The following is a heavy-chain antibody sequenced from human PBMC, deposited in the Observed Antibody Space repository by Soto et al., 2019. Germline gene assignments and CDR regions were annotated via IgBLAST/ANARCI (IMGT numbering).Heavy chain of an antibody. CDR1: GFTFSSYA. D-gene: IGHD4-17*01. V-gene: IGHV3-23*01. CDR3: AKPLDYGDYVSGIDY. CDR2: ISGSGGST. J-gene: IGHJ4*02. Sequence: GGSLRLSCAASGFTFSSYAMSWVRQAPGKGLEWVSAISGSGGSTYYADSVKGRFTISRDNSKNTLYLQMNSLRAEDTAVYYCAKPLDYGDYVSGIDYWGQGTLVTVSS.